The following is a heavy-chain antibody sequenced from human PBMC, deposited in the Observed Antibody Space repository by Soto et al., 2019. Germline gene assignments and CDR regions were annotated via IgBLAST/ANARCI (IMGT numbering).Heavy chain of an antibody. J-gene: IGHJ4*02. CDR2: IYSAGST. D-gene: IGHD6-19*01. CDR1: VTVSSNY. CDR3: ARDTVAVAGTDY. V-gene: IGHV3-66*01. Sequence: EVQLVESGGGLVQPGGSLRLSCAASVTVSSNYMTWVRLAPGKGLEWVSVIYSAGSTYYADSVKGRFTISRDNSRNTLYLQMNGLRVEDTAVYYCARDTVAVAGTDYWGQGTLVTVSS.